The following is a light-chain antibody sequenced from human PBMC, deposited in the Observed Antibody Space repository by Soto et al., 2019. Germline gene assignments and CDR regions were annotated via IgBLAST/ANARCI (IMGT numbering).Light chain of an antibody. CDR3: QQSYSTPLT. V-gene: IGKV1-39*01. J-gene: IGKJ4*02. CDR1: QSISSS. Sequence: DIQMTQSPSSLSASVGDRVTITCRARQSISSSLNWYQQKPGKAPKLLIYAASSLQSGVPSRFSGSGSGTDFTLTISSLQPEDFATYYCQQSYSTPLTFGGGTKGEIK. CDR2: AAS.